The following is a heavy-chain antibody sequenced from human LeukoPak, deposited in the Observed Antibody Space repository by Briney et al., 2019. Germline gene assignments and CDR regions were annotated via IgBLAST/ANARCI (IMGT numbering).Heavy chain of an antibody. V-gene: IGHV3-23*01. CDR2: ISGSGGST. D-gene: IGHD3-10*01. Sequence: GGSLRLSCAASGSTFSSYAMSWVRQAPGKGLEWVSAISGSGGSTYYADSVKGRFTISRDNSKNTLYLQMNSLRAEDTAVYYCAKVRGSGSYYPYFDYWGQGTLVTVSS. CDR1: GSTFSSYA. J-gene: IGHJ4*02. CDR3: AKVRGSGSYYPYFDY.